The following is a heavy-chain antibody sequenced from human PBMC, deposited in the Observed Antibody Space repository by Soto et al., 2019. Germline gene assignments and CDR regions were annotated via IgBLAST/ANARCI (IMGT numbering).Heavy chain of an antibody. V-gene: IGHV1-69*01. J-gene: IGHJ1*01. D-gene: IGHD2-15*01. CDR1: GGTFSSYA. CDR3: ARDKQRYCSGGSCTIEH. Sequence: QVQLVQSGAEVKKPGSSVKVSCKASGGTFSSYAISWVRQAPGQGLEWMGGIIPIFGTANYAQKFQGSVTITADESTSTAYMELSSLRSEDTAVYYCARDKQRYCSGGSCTIEHWGQGTLVTVSS. CDR2: IIPIFGTA.